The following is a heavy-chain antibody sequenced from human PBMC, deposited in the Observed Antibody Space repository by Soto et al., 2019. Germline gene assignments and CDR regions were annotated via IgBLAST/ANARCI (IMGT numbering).Heavy chain of an antibody. CDR3: ARDRSQYCSTWGALDV. CDR2: INPSSGGT. CDR1: GYTFTSNY. J-gene: IGHJ6*02. D-gene: IGHD6-13*01. V-gene: IGHV1-46*01. Sequence: QVQLVQSGAEVKKPGASVKVSCRASGYTFTSNYVHWVRQAPGQGLEWMGIINPSSGGTSFAQKFQGRVTMTRDTATSTVFMEMTSLTSEDTAVYYCARDRSQYCSTWGALDVWGQGTTVTVSS.